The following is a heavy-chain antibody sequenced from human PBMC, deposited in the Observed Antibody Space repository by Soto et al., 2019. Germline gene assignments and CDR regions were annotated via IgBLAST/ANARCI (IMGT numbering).Heavy chain of an antibody. Sequence: QVQLVESGGGVVQPGGSLRLSCAASGFTFRSYGMHWVHQAPGKGLEWVAVIWYDGSIQYYADSVKGRFTISRDNSKNTLYLQMNSLRAEDTAMYYCARDGYCTSATCSAGEDYWGQGTPVTVSS. D-gene: IGHD2-2*03. CDR3: ARDGYCTSATCSAGEDY. CDR2: IWYDGSIQ. V-gene: IGHV3-33*01. J-gene: IGHJ4*02. CDR1: GFTFRSYG.